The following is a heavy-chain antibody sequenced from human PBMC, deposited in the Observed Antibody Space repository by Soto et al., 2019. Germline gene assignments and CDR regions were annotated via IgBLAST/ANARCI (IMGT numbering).Heavy chain of an antibody. CDR3: ARGAYCGGDCYDY. J-gene: IGHJ4*02. Sequence: QVQLAQSGAEVEKPGASVKVSCKASGDTFTRYYMHWVRQAPGQGLEWMGMISPGGDRTSYAQKFRGRVTMTRDTSTSTVYMELSSLKSEDTAVYYCARGAYCGGDCYDYWGQGTLVTVSS. CDR2: ISPGGDRT. D-gene: IGHD2-21*01. V-gene: IGHV1-46*03. CDR1: GDTFTRYY.